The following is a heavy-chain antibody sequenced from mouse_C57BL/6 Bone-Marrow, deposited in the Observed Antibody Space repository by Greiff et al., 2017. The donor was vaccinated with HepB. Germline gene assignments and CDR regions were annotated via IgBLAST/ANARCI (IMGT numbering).Heavy chain of an antibody. D-gene: IGHD1-1*01. J-gene: IGHJ1*01. CDR1: GYTFTDYY. V-gene: IGHV1-19*01. CDR2: INPYNGGT. CDR3: EGEISTLHNWYFDV. Sequence: VQLQQSGPVLVKPGASVKMSCKASGYTFTDYYMNWVKQSHGKSLEWIGVINPYNGGTSYNQKFKGKATLTVDKSSSTAYMELNSLTSEDSVVYYCEGEISTLHNWYFDVWCERTPAIVSS.